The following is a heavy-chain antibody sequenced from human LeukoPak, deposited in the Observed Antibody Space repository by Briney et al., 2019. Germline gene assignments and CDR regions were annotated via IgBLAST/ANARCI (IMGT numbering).Heavy chain of an antibody. CDR2: IYSGGST. V-gene: IGHV3-66*01. D-gene: IGHD2-15*01. Sequence: GGSLRLSCAASGFTVSDNYMSWVRQAPGKGLEWVSIIYSGGSTYYADSVKGRFIISRDISKNTFYLQMNSLRVEDTAVFYCARGLVVAAHGDIWGQGTMVTVSS. CDR3: ARGLVVAAHGDI. CDR1: GFTVSDNY. J-gene: IGHJ3*02.